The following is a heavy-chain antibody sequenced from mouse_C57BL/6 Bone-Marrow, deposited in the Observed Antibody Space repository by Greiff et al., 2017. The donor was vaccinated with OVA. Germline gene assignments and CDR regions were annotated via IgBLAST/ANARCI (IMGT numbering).Heavy chain of an antibody. J-gene: IGHJ2*01. Sequence: QVQLKQSGPELVKPGASVKISCKASGYAFSSSWMNWVKQRPGKGLEWIGRIYPGDGDTNYNGKFKGKATLTADKSSSTAYMQLSSLTSEDSAVYFCARDTTVVATDYFDYWGQGTTLTVSS. D-gene: IGHD1-1*01. CDR1: GYAFSSSW. CDR2: IYPGDGDT. V-gene: IGHV1-82*01. CDR3: ARDTTVVATDYFDY.